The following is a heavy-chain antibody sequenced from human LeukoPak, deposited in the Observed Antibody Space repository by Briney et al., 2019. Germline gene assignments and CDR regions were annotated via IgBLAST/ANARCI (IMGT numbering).Heavy chain of an antibody. V-gene: IGHV3-13*01. Sequence: GGSLRLSCEASGFTFRSYDLHWVRQTAAKGLEWVSLINTAGGTFYSDSVRGRFTISRENAENSFYLQMNSLTADDTAVYYCARGAFTDATGYYFSPLDMWGQGTMVTVSS. J-gene: IGHJ3*02. D-gene: IGHD2/OR15-2a*01. CDR3: ARGAFTDATGYYFSPLDM. CDR1: GFTFRSYD. CDR2: INTAGGT.